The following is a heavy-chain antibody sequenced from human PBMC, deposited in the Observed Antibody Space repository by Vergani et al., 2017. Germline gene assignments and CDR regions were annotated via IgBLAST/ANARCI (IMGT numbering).Heavy chain of an antibody. Sequence: QVQLVQSGAEVKKSGASVKVSCKASGYTFTLYAVHWVRQAPGQRLEWMGWVDTGNGNTKYSQKFQDRFTITRDASANTVYMELNSLRSEDTAVYYCALTASVDSWGQGTLVTVSS. CDR1: GYTFTLYA. J-gene: IGHJ4*02. CDR3: ALTASVDS. CDR2: VDTGNGNT. V-gene: IGHV1-3*04.